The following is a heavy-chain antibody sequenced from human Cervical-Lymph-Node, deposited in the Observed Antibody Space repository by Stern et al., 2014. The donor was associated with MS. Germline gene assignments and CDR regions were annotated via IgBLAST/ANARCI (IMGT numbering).Heavy chain of an antibody. V-gene: IGHV5-51*01. Sequence: EVQLEESGPEVKRPGESLKISCQASGYTFTSYWIGWVRQMPGKGLEWIAIIFPGGSDIRYSPSFQGQVTISADKSSSTAYLQGNNLKASDTAIYYCARQRYFDYWGQGTLVTVSS. CDR2: IFPGGSDI. J-gene: IGHJ4*02. CDR1: GYTFTSYW. CDR3: ARQRYFDY.